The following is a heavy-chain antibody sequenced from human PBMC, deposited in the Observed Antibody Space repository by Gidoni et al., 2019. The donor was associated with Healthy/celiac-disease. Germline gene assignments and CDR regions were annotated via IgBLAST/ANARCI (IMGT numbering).Heavy chain of an antibody. D-gene: IGHD4-17*01. CDR3: AKASVTTYSYVQH. CDR1: GFTFSSYG. Sequence: QVQLVESGGGVVQPGRSLRLSCAASGFTFSSYGMHWGRQAPGKGLEWVAVISYDGSNKYYADSVKGRFTISRDNSKNTLYLQMNSLRAEDTAVYYCAKASVTTYSYVQHWGQGTLVTVSS. J-gene: IGHJ1*01. V-gene: IGHV3-30*18. CDR2: ISYDGSNK.